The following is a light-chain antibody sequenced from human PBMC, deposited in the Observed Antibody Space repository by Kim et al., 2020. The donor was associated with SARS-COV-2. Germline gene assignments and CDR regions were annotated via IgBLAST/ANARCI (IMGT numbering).Light chain of an antibody. Sequence: SYELTQPPSVSMSPGQTASITCSGDKLGDKYACWYQQKPGQSPLMLIYQDNKRPSGIPERFSGSKSGDTATLAISGTQAMDEADYYCQAWDGTSVVFGG. CDR3: QAWDGTSVV. CDR1: KLGDKY. V-gene: IGLV3-1*01. J-gene: IGLJ2*01. CDR2: QDN.